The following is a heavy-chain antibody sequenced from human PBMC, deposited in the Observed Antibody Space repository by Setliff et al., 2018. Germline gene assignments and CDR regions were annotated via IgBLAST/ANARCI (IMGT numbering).Heavy chain of an antibody. V-gene: IGHV1-8*03. D-gene: IGHD5-12*01. CDR1: GYTFTSYD. Sequence: EASVKISCKASGYTFTSYDINWVRQATGQGREWMGWMNPNSGNTGYAQKFQGRVTITTDESTSTAYMELSSLRSEDTAVYYCATFRRDGYNRDDWGQGTLVTVSS. J-gene: IGHJ4*02. CDR2: MNPNSGNT. CDR3: ATFRRDGYNRDD.